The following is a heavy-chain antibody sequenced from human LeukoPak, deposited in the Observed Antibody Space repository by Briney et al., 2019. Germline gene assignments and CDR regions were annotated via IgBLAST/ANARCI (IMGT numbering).Heavy chain of an antibody. CDR3: AKIAARRSGSYHPRDAFDI. V-gene: IGHV3-7*03. J-gene: IGHJ3*02. Sequence: GGSLRLSCSASSGFSFSSFRMSWVRQAPGKGLEWVANIKQDGSEKYYVDSVKGRFTISRDNAKNSLYLQMNSLRAEDTALYYCAKIAARRSGSYHPRDAFDIWGQGTMVTVSS. CDR1: GFSFSSFR. CDR2: IKQDGSEK. D-gene: IGHD6-6*01.